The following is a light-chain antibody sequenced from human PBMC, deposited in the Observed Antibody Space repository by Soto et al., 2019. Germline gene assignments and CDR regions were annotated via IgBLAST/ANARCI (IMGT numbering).Light chain of an antibody. Sequence: QPASVSGSPGQSITISCTGTSSDVGSYNLVSWYQQHPDKAPKVMIYEGSKRPSGVSHRFSGSKSGNTASLTISGLQAEDEADYYCSSYAGSNTVIFGGGTKLTVL. CDR3: SSYAGSNTVI. CDR1: SSDVGSYNL. V-gene: IGLV2-23*01. J-gene: IGLJ2*01. CDR2: EGS.